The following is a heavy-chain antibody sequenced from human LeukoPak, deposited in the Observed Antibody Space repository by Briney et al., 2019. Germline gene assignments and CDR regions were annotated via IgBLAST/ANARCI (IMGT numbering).Heavy chain of an antibody. CDR2: IRYDGSHK. V-gene: IGHV3-30*02. J-gene: IGHJ6*04. CDR3: AELGITMIGGV. Sequence: GGSLRLSCAASGITFSSYGMHWVRQSPGKGLEWVAFIRYDGSHKYYADSVKGRFTISRDNAQNSLYLQMNSLRAEDTAVYYCAELGITMIGGVWGKGTTVTISS. D-gene: IGHD3-10*02. CDR1: GITFSSYG.